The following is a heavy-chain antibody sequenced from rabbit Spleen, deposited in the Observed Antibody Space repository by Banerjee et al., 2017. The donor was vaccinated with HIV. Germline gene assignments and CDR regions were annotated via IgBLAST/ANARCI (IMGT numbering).Heavy chain of an antibody. CDR1: GVSFSSSSY. Sequence: QEQLVESGGGLVKPGASLTLTCTASGVSFSSSSYMCWVRQAPGKGLEWIACIDTGSSGFTYFATWAKGRFTCSKTSSTTVTLQMTRLTAADTATYFCARDTSSSFSSYGMDLWGQGTLVTVS. D-gene: IGHD1-1*01. CDR2: IDTGSSGFT. CDR3: ARDTSSSFSSYGMDL. V-gene: IGHV1S45*01. J-gene: IGHJ6*01.